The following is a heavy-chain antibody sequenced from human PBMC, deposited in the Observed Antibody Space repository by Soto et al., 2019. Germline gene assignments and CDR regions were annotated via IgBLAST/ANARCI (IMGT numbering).Heavy chain of an antibody. Sequence: SETLSLTCTVSGGSISSYYWSWIRQPPGKGLEWIGYIYYSGSTNYNPSLKSRVTISVDTSKNQFSLKLSSVTAADTAVYYCARARITEVGLGYFDYWGQGNLVTVSS. J-gene: IGHJ4*02. D-gene: IGHD3-10*01. CDR2: IYYSGST. V-gene: IGHV4-59*01. CDR1: GGSISSYY. CDR3: ARARITEVGLGYFDY.